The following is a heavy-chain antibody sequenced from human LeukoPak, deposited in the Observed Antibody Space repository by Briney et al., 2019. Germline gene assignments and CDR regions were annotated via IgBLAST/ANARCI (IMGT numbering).Heavy chain of an antibody. CDR1: GGSISSYY. CDR2: IYYSGST. Sequence: PSEPLSLTCTVSGGSISSYYWSWIRQPPGKGLEWIGYIYYSGSTNYNPSLKSRVTISVDTSKNQFSLKLSSVTAADTAVYYCARDYPSSDFRSGPTPQYVDVRGEGTTVTVSS. D-gene: IGHD3-3*01. J-gene: IGHJ6*04. CDR3: ARDYPSSDFRSGPTPQYVDV. V-gene: IGHV4-59*01.